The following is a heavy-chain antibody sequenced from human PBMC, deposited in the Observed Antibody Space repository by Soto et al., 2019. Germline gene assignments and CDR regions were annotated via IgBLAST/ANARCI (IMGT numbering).Heavy chain of an antibody. D-gene: IGHD3-10*01. J-gene: IGHJ4*02. V-gene: IGHV1-8*01. CDR2: MNPNSGNT. CDR3: ARSSHLYYYDTRSYSN. Sequence: ASVKVSCKASGYTFTSYDINWVRQATGQGLEWMGWMNPNSGNTGYAQKFQGRVSMTRNTFIGTAYRELSSLRSEDTAVYYCARSSHLYYYDTRSYSNWGQETVVT. CDR1: GYTFTSYD.